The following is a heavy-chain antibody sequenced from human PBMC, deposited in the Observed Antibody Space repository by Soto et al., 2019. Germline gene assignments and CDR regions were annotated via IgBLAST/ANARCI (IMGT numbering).Heavy chain of an antibody. CDR3: ARAFGAAAGTLGYYYGMDV. CDR1: GGSISSGGYY. V-gene: IGHV4-31*11. Sequence: SETLSLTCAVSGGSISSGGYYWSWIRQHPGKGLEWIGYIYYSGSTYYNPSLKSRVTISVDTSKNQFSLKLSSVTAADTAVYYCARAFGAAAGTLGYYYGMDVWGQGTTVTVSS. D-gene: IGHD6-13*01. CDR2: IYYSGST. J-gene: IGHJ6*02.